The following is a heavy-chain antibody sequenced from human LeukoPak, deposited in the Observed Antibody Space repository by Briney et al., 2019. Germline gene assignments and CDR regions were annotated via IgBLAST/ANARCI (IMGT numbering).Heavy chain of an antibody. CDR1: GGSISSGDYY. V-gene: IGHV4-30-4*08. D-gene: IGHD3-22*01. CDR2: IYYSGST. CDR3: VGSNNYYDSSGPLVFDY. J-gene: IGHJ4*02. Sequence: PSQTLSLTCTVSGGSISSGDYYWSWIRQPPGKGLEWIRYIYYSGSTYYNPSLKSRVTISVDTSKNQFSLKLSSVTAADTAVYYCVGSNNYYDSSGPLVFDYWGQGTLVTVSS.